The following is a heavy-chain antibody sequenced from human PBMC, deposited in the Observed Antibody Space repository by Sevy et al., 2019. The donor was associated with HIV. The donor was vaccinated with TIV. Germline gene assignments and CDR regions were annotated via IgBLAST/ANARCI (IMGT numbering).Heavy chain of an antibody. V-gene: IGHV3-30-3*01. CDR3: ARASPGYCSGGSCYPGLW. CDR1: GFTFSSYA. Sequence: GSLRLSCAASGFTFSSYAMHWVRQAPGKGLEWVAVISYDGSNKYYADSVKGRFTISRDNSKNTLYLQMNSLRAEDTAVYYCARASPGYCSGGSCYPGLWWGQGTLVTVSS. J-gene: IGHJ4*02. CDR2: ISYDGSNK. D-gene: IGHD2-15*01.